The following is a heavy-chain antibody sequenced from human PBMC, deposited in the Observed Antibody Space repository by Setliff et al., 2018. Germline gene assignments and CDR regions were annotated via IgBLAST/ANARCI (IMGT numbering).Heavy chain of an antibody. J-gene: IGHJ1*01. D-gene: IGHD3-10*01. CDR1: GESFSNNY. Sequence: SETLSLTCSVYGESFSNNYWSWIRQSPGRGLEWIGESNHGGSTSYNPSLQSRVTMSVDTSKNQFSLKLTSVTAADTAVYYCARVDFTMIQGVIGHWGQGTLVTVSS. CDR3: ARVDFTMIQGVIGH. V-gene: IGHV4-34*01. CDR2: SNHGGST.